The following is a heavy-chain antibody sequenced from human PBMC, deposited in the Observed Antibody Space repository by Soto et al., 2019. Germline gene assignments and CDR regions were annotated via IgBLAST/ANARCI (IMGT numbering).Heavy chain of an antibody. CDR2: IVVGSGNT. J-gene: IGHJ6*02. CDR1: GFTFTSSA. Sequence: SVKVSCKASGFTFTSSAVQWVRQARGQRLEWIGWIVVGSGNTNYAQKFQERVTITRDMSTSTAYMELSSLRSEDTAVYYCAADYGGNSDYYYGMDVWGQGTTVTVS. CDR3: AADYGGNSDYYYGMDV. D-gene: IGHD4-17*01. V-gene: IGHV1-58*01.